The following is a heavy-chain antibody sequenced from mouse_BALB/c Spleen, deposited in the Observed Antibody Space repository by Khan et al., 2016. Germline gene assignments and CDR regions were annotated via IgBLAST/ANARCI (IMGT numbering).Heavy chain of an antibody. D-gene: IGHD1-1*01. CDR1: GYTFTDYS. J-gene: IGHJ4*01. CDR3: ARESFYYDGSSYDYYAMDY. Sequence: QIQLVQSGPELKKPGETVTISCKASGYTFTDYSMHWVKQAPGKGLKWMGWINTETGEPTYADDFKGRFAFSLETSASTAYLQINNLENEATATYFLARESFYYDGSSYDYYAMDYWGQGTSVTVAS. CDR2: INTETGEP. V-gene: IGHV9-2-1*01.